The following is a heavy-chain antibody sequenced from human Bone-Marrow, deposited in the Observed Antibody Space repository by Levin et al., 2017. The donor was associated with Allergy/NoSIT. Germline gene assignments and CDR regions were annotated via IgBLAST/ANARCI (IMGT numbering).Heavy chain of an antibody. V-gene: IGHV4-34*01. D-gene: IGHD1-26*01. J-gene: IGHJ4*02. CDR3: ATSGSYGLCGY. CDR1: GGSFSGYY. Sequence: PGGSLRLSCAVYGGSFSGYYWSWIRQPPGKGLEWIGEINHSGSTNYNPSLKSRVTISVDTSKNQFSLKLSSVTAADTAVYYCATSGSYGLCGYWGQGTLVTVSS. CDR2: INHSGST.